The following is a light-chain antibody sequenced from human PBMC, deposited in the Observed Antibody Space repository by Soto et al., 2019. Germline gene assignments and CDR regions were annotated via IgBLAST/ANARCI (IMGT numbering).Light chain of an antibody. Sequence: QSALTQPASVSGSPGQSLSISCTGASSDVGRYNLVSWYQHHPGKVPKFMIYEVSKRPSGVSHRFSGSRSGNTASLTISGLQAEDEADYYCCSYAGSDYVFGTGTKV. CDR2: EVS. V-gene: IGLV2-23*02. CDR3: CSYAGSDYV. CDR1: SSDVGRYNL. J-gene: IGLJ1*01.